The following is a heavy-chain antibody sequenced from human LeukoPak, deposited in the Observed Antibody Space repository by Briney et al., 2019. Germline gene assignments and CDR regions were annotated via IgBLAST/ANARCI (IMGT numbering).Heavy chain of an antibody. J-gene: IGHJ4*02. CDR2: IIPIFGTA. CDR3: ARDQKGLAVAGVFDY. Sequence: GSSVKVSCKASGGTFSSYAISWVRQAPGQGLEWMGRIIPIFGTANYAQKFQGRVTITTDESTSTAYMELSSLRSEDTAVYYCARDQKGLAVAGVFDYWGQGTLVTVSS. CDR1: GGTFSSYA. V-gene: IGHV1-69*05. D-gene: IGHD6-19*01.